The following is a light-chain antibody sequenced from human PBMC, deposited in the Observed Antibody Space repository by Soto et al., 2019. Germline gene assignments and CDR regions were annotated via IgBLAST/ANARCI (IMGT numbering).Light chain of an antibody. J-gene: IGLJ7*01. CDR1: SSDVGSYNL. Sequence: QSALTQPASVSGSPGQSITISCTGTSSDVGSYNLVSWYQQHPGKAPKLMIYEGSKRPEGVSNRFFGSKSGNTAALTISGLQAEDEADYYCCSYAGSSTVFGGGTQLTVL. CDR2: EGS. V-gene: IGLV2-23*01. CDR3: CSYAGSSTV.